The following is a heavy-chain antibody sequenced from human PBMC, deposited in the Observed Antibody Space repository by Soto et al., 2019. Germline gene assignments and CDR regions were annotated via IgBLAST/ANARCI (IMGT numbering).Heavy chain of an antibody. CDR3: ASGTWSGYTRYYYDF. D-gene: IGHD3-3*01. V-gene: IGHV4-30-4*01. Sequence: QVQLQESGPGLVKPSQTLSLTCTVSGGSISSGDYHWSWIRQSPGKGLEWIAYIYYSGGTYYNPSHKSRVTITVTTSKNQYSLYLDSVTAADTAVYYCASGTWSGYTRYYYDFWGQGTLVTVSS. J-gene: IGHJ4*02. CDR2: IYYSGGT. CDR1: GGSISSGDYH.